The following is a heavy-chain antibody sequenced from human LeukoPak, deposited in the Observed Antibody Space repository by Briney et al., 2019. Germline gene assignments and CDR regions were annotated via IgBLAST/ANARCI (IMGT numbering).Heavy chain of an antibody. CDR1: GDSVSSYY. V-gene: IGHV4-59*02. CDR3: ARSPRSGVRGDYFDY. Sequence: SETLSLACNVSGDSVSSYYWNWIRQPPGKGLEWIAYIHYSGSTNYNPSLRSRVTISVDTSKNQFSLKLSSVTAADTAVYYCARSPRSGVRGDYFDYWGQGTLVTVSS. J-gene: IGHJ4*02. CDR2: IHYSGST. D-gene: IGHD2-8*02.